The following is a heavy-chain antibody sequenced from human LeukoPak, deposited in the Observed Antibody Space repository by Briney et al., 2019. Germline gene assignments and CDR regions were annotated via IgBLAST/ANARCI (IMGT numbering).Heavy chain of an antibody. J-gene: IGHJ4*02. CDR3: AKNTSGTYLDY. CDR2: ISTSGVST. D-gene: IGHD1-26*01. CDR1: GFTFSSYA. V-gene: IGHV3-23*01. Sequence: GGSLRLSCAASGFTFSSYAMTWVRQAPGKGLGWVSSISTSGVSTNYAVSVKGRFTISRDNSRTMVYLQMNSLRAEDTAVYYCAKNTSGTYLDYWGQGILVTVSS.